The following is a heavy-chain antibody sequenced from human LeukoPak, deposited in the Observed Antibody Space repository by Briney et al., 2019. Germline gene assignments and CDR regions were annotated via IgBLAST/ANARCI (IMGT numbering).Heavy chain of an antibody. CDR1: GYTFISYA. Sequence: ASVKVSCKASGYTFISYAMNWVRRAPGQGLEWMGWINTNTANPTYAQGFTGRFVFSLDTSVSTAYLQISSLEAEDTAVYYCASFFCINGVCYYLDYWGQGTLVTVSS. CDR2: INTNTANP. D-gene: IGHD2-8*01. J-gene: IGHJ4*02. CDR3: ASFFCINGVCYYLDY. V-gene: IGHV7-4-1*02.